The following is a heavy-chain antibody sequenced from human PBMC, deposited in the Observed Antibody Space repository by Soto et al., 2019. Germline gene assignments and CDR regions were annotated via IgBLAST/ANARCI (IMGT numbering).Heavy chain of an antibody. CDR1: GGTFSSYA. CDR2: IIPIFGTE. V-gene: IGHV1-69*01. CDR3: ARGDDILTGYSLAAFDI. D-gene: IGHD3-9*01. J-gene: IGHJ3*02. Sequence: QVQLVQSGAEVKKPGSSVKVSCKASGGTFSSYAISWVRQAPGQGLEWMGGIIPIFGTENYAQKFQGRVTITADDTTSTAYMELSSLRSEDTAVYYCARGDDILTGYSLAAFDIWGQGTMVTVSS.